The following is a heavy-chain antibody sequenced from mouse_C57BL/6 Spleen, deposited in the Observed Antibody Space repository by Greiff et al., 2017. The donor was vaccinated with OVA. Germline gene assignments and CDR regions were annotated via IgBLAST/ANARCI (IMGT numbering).Heavy chain of an antibody. Sequence: LVESGAELVRPGSSVKLSCKASYFAFMASAMHWVKQRPGHGLEWIGSFTMYSDATEYSENFKGKATLTAYTSSSTAYMELSSLTSEDSAVYYCARGGGDGYSMDYWGQGTSVTVSS. J-gene: IGHJ4*01. V-gene: IGHV1-49*01. CDR2: FTMYSDAT. D-gene: IGHD2-3*01. CDR3: ARGGGDGYSMDY. CDR1: YFAFMASA.